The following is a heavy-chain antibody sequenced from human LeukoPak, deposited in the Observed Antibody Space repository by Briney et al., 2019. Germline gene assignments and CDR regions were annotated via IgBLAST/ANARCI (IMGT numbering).Heavy chain of an antibody. Sequence: GESLTLSCAASGSTLDNYAMSWVRQTPGKGLAWVSGISGSGGRTYYAESVKGRFTVSRDTSKNTLHLQMNNLRADDTAVYYCAKDTKVVQGGIKSFDHWGQGTLVTVSS. V-gene: IGHV3-23*01. CDR1: GSTLDNYA. D-gene: IGHD3-10*01. CDR2: ISGSGGRT. J-gene: IGHJ4*02. CDR3: AKDTKVVQGGIKSFDH.